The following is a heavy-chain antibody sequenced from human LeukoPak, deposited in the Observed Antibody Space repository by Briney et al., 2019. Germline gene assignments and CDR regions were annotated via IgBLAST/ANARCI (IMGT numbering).Heavy chain of an antibody. CDR2: IWSSGNKK. V-gene: IGHV3-33*01. CDR1: GFTFSSHA. D-gene: IGHD5-12*01. CDR3: ATDGQGGSPYAMDV. Sequence: GGSLRLSGAASGFTFSSHAIHWVRQAPGKGLEWVTQIWSSGNKKYYADSVRGRFTVSRDNSRNTVDLQMNTLRAEDTAVYYCATDGQGGSPYAMDVWGHGTTVTVSS. J-gene: IGHJ6*02.